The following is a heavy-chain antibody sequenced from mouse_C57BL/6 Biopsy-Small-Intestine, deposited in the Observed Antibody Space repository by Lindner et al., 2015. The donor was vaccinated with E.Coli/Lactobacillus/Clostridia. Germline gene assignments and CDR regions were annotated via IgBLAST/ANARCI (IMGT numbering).Heavy chain of an antibody. J-gene: IGHJ3*01. D-gene: IGHD2-4*01. CDR3: ANYDVTFAY. CDR1: GFNIKDCY. CDR2: IDPEDGET. Sequence: VQLQESGAEVVKPGASVKLSCTASGFNIKDCYMDWVKQRTEQGLEWIGRIDPEDGETQYAPKFQGKATLTTDTSSNTAYLQLSSLTSEDTAVYYCANYDVTFAYWGQGTLVTVSA. V-gene: IGHV14-2*01.